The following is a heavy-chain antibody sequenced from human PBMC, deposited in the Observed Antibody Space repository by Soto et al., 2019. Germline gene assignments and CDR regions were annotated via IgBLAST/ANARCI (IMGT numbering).Heavy chain of an antibody. CDR2: ISYDGSNK. CDR3: AKDKDTATVSPHPGAYYYYYGMDV. V-gene: IGHV3-30*18. D-gene: IGHD5-18*01. Sequence: PGGSRRLSCAASGCTFSSYGMHWVRQAPGKGLEWVAVISYDGSNKYYADSVKGRFTISRDNSKNTLYLQMNSLRAEDTAVYYCAKDKDTATVSPHPGAYYYYYGMDVWGQGTTVTVSS. J-gene: IGHJ6*02. CDR1: GCTFSSYG.